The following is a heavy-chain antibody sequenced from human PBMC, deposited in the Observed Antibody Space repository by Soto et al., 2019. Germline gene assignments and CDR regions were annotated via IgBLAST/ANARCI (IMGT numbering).Heavy chain of an antibody. D-gene: IGHD3-10*01. CDR3: ARDVTFRGVPPPFDY. V-gene: IGHV1-18*01. Sequence: ASVKVXCKASGYTXTSYGISWVRQXPGQGLEWMGWISAYNGNTNYAQKLQGRVTMTTDTSTSTAYMELRSLRSDDTAVYYCARDVTFRGVPPPFDYWGQGTLVTXSS. CDR2: ISAYNGNT. CDR1: GYTXTSYG. J-gene: IGHJ4*02.